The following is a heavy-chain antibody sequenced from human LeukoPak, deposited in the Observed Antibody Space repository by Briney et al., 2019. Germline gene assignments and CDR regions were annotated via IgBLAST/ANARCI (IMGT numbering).Heavy chain of an antibody. CDR2: INHSGST. CDR1: GGSFSGYY. Sequence: PSETLSLTCAVYGGSFSGYYWSWIRQPPGKGLEWIGEINHSGSTNYNPPLKSRVTISVDTSKNQFSLKLSSVTAADTAVYYCAREGEYSYGYGDYWGQGTLVTVSS. D-gene: IGHD5-18*01. V-gene: IGHV4-34*01. J-gene: IGHJ4*02. CDR3: AREGEYSYGYGDY.